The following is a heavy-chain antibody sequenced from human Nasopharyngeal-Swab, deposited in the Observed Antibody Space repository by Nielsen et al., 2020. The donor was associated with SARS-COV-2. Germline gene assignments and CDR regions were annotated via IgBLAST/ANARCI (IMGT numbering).Heavy chain of an antibody. CDR1: GFTFSSYS. D-gene: IGHD3-3*01. CDR2: ISSSSSTI. CDR3: ARDGSGYYLDY. J-gene: IGHJ4*02. Sequence: SLKISCAASGFTFSSYSMNWVRQAPGKGLEWVSYISSSSSTIYYADSVKGRFTISRDNAKNSLYLQMNSLRAEDTAVYYCARDGSGYYLDYWGQGTLVTVSS. V-gene: IGHV3-48*01.